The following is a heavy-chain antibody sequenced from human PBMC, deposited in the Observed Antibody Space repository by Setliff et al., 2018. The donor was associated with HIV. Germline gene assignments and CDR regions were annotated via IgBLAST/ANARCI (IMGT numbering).Heavy chain of an antibody. CDR1: GFTFDDYG. V-gene: IGHV3-20*04. CDR3: ARDRLDPYHYYDSSGYYLDAFDI. CDR2: INWNGGST. D-gene: IGHD3-22*01. Sequence: RLSCAASGFTFDDYGMSWVRQAPGKGLEWVSGINWNGGSTGYADSVKGRFTISRDNAKNSLYLQMNSLRAEDTALYYCARDRLDPYHYYDSSGYYLDAFDIWGQGTMVTVSS. J-gene: IGHJ3*02.